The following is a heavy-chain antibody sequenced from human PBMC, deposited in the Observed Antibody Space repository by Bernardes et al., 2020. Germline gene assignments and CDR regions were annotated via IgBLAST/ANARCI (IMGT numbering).Heavy chain of an antibody. CDR1: GFTVSSNY. CDR2: IYSGGST. Sequence: GWSLRLSCAASGFTVSSNYMSWVRQAPGKGLEWVSVIYSGGSTYYADSVKGRFTISRDNSKNTLYLQMNSLRAEDTAVYYCARDMLVTPYDAFDIWGQGTMVTVSS. D-gene: IGHD5-18*01. CDR3: ARDMLVTPYDAFDI. V-gene: IGHV3-53*01. J-gene: IGHJ3*02.